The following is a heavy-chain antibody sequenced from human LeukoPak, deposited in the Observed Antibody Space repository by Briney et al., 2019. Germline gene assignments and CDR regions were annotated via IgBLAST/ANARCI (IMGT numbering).Heavy chain of an antibody. CDR1: GYSISSGYY. J-gene: IGHJ6*03. D-gene: IGHD6-6*01. V-gene: IGHV4-38-2*02. CDR3: ARVKGQLVRGHYYYYYFMDV. Sequence: SETLSLTCTVSGYSISSGYYWGWIRQPPGKGLEWIGEINHSGSTNYNPSLKSRVTISVDTSKNQFSLKLSSVTAADTAVYYCARVKGQLVRGHYYYYYFMDVWGKGTTVTVSS. CDR2: INHSGST.